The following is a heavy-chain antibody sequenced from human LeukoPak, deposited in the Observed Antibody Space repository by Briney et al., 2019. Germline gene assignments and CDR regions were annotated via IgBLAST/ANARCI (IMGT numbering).Heavy chain of an antibody. CDR2: ISSSSSTI. D-gene: IGHD3-10*01. Sequence: GGSLRLPCAASGFTFSSYSMNWVRQAPGKGLEWVSYISSSSSTIYYADSVKGRFTISRDNAKNSLYLQMNSLRAEDTAVYYCARGHYYGSGSSDCWGQGTLVTVSS. CDR1: GFTFSSYS. V-gene: IGHV3-48*04. J-gene: IGHJ4*02. CDR3: ARGHYYGSGSSDC.